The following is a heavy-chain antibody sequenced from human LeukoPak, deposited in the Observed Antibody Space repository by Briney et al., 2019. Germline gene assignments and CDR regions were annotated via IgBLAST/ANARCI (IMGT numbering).Heavy chain of an antibody. D-gene: IGHD4-23*01. CDR3: ARAPTDGGNPWTYFDY. CDR2: IYYSGST. Sequence: SETLSLTCTVSGGSISSYYWSWIRQPPGKGLEWVGYIYYSGSTNYNPSLKSRVTISVDTSKNQFSLKLSSVTAADTAVYYCARAPTDGGNPWTYFDYWGQGTLVTVSS. CDR1: GGSISSYY. J-gene: IGHJ4*02. V-gene: IGHV4-59*01.